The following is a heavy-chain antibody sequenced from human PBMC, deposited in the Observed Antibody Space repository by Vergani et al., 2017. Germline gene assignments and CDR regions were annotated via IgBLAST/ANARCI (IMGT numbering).Heavy chain of an antibody. CDR1: GYIFSNFW. J-gene: IGHJ3*01. D-gene: IGHD3-16*01. V-gene: IGHV5-51*01. CDR3: AGGGQGSENGGALQL. Sequence: EKQLVQSGSETKKPGESLTISCQAFGYIFSNFWIGWVRQRPGRGLEWMGFIYPGDSEVKSNPTFRGQVIFSVDTSVNTPYLQWRSLQASDTATYFCAGGGQGSENGGALQLWGQGTNITVSS. CDR2: IYPGDSEV.